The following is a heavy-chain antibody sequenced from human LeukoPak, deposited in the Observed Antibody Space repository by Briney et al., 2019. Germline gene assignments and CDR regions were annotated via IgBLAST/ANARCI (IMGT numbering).Heavy chain of an antibody. CDR3: AKGYSSYYMDV. Sequence: GGSLRLSCATSGFTFTTFWMHWVRQAPGKGLEWVSVISWDGGSTYYADSVKGRFTISRNNSKTSLYLQMNSLRAEDTALYYCAKGYSSYYMDVWGKGTTVAVSS. CDR2: ISWDGGST. CDR1: GFTFTTFW. V-gene: IGHV3-43D*03. J-gene: IGHJ6*03. D-gene: IGHD5-18*01.